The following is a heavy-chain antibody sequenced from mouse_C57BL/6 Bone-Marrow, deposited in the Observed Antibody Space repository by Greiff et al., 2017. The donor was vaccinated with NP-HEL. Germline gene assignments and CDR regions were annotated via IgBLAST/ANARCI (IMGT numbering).Heavy chain of an antibody. D-gene: IGHD1-1*01. J-gene: IGHJ3*01. CDR3: VRAREDLLAY. CDR1: GFTFNTYA. Sequence: EVQVVESGGGLVQPKGSLKLSCAASGFTFNTYAMHWVRQAPGKGLEWVASIRSKSSNYATYDAVSVKDRFTISRDNSQTMLYLQMNILTAEDTAMYYGVRAREDLLAYWGRGKVVTVTA. V-gene: IGHV10-3*01. CDR2: IRSKSSNYAT.